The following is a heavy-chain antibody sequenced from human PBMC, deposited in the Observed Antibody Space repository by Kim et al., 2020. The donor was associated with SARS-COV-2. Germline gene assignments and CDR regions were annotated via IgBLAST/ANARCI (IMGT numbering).Heavy chain of an antibody. D-gene: IGHD4-17*01. CDR3: ARGLMTTVTPFDY. Sequence: YAQKFQGRVTMTRNTSISTAYMELGRLRSEDTAVYYCARGLMTTVTPFDYWGQGTLVTVSS. V-gene: IGHV1-8*01. J-gene: IGHJ4*02.